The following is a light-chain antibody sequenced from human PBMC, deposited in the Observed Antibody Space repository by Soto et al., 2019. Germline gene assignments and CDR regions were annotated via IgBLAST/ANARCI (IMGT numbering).Light chain of an antibody. CDR1: QSVSSN. J-gene: IGKJ1*01. Sequence: EFVVTKSPATLSLSPGERATLSCRASQSVSSNLAWYQQNPGQAPRLLIHGATTRATGIPARFSGSGSGTEFTLTICSLQSEDFVVYFSTQSAFWPQPFAQGTRVDI. CDR2: GAT. CDR3: TQSAFWPQP. V-gene: IGKV3-15*01.